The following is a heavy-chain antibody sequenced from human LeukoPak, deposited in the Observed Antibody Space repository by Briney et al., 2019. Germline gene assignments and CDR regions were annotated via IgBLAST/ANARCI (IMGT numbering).Heavy chain of an antibody. CDR1: GFTFSSYA. CDR3: ARDLGGDDDY. D-gene: IGHD4-17*01. Sequence: GGSLRLSCAASGFTFSSYAMHWVRQAPGKGLEYVSAISSNGGSTYYADSVKGRFTISRGNSKNTLYLQMGSLRAEDMAVYYCARDLGGDDDYWGQGTLVTVSS. J-gene: IGHJ4*02. V-gene: IGHV3-64*02. CDR2: ISSNGGST.